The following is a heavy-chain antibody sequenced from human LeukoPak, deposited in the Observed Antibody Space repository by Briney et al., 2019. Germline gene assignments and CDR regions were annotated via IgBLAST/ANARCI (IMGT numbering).Heavy chain of an antibody. CDR1: GFTFGDYA. D-gene: IGHD3-3*02. CDR3: SRVLAETLAFDY. CDR2: IRSKAYGATT. V-gene: IGHV3-49*04. Sequence: GGSLRLSCTTSGFTFGDYAMSWVRQAPGKGLEWVGFIRSKAYGATTENAASVKGRFTISRDDSKSIAYLQMNSLKTEDTAVYYCSRVLAETLAFDYWGQGTLITVSS. J-gene: IGHJ4*02.